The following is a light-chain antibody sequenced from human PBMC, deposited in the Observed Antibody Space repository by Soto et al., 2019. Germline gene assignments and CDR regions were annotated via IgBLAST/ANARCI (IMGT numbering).Light chain of an antibody. CDR1: QSVCSRC. CDR2: GAS. Sequence: ETVLTQSPGTLSLSPGERVTLSCRASQSVCSRCLAWYQQKPGQSPRLLIYGASSRATGIPDRFSGSVSGTDFTLTISRLEPEDFAVYYCQHYGTTPCTFGQGTKVGIK. J-gene: IGKJ1*01. CDR3: QHYGTTPCT. V-gene: IGKV3-20*01.